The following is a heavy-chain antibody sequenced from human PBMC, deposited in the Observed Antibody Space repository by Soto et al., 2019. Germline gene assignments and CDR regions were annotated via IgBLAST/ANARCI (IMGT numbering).Heavy chain of an antibody. CDR3: ARGDIVVVPAAYAYYYYMDV. Sequence: QVALQQWGAGLLKPSETLSLTCAVYGGSFSGYYWTWIRQPPGKGLEWIGEINHSGSTNYKPSLKSRVTISVDTSKHQFSLKLSSVPAADTAVYYCARGDIVVVPAAYAYYYYMDVWGNGNTVTVSS. CDR2: INHSGST. D-gene: IGHD2-2*01. V-gene: IGHV4-34*01. CDR1: GGSFSGYY. J-gene: IGHJ6*03.